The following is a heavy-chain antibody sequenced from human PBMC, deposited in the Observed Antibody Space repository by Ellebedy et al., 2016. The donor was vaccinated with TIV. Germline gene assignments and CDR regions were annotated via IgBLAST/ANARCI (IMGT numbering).Heavy chain of an antibody. Sequence: ASVKVSCKASGYTFTRYYLHWVRQAPGQGLEWVRIIDPSVGGTNYPQRFQGRVTMTRDKSTSTVYMFLNSLRSEDTAVYYCARGHYGGNRAFDIWGQGTMVTVSS. CDR2: IDPSVGGT. V-gene: IGHV1-46*01. J-gene: IGHJ3*02. D-gene: IGHD4-23*01. CDR3: ARGHYGGNRAFDI. CDR1: GYTFTRYY.